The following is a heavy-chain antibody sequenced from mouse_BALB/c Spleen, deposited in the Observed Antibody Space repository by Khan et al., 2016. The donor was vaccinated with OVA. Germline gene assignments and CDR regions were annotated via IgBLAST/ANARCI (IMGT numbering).Heavy chain of an antibody. CDR3: ATLYFCGSRVYFDY. CDR2: ISSGGNYT. Sequence: EVELVESGGDLVKPGGSLKLSCAASGFTFSSYGMSWVRQTPDKRLEWVATISSGGNYTYYPDSVKGRFTISRDNAKNTLYLQMSSLKSEDTAMYFCATLYFCGSRVYFDYWGQGTTLTVSS. CDR1: GFTFSSYG. J-gene: IGHJ2*01. V-gene: IGHV5-6*01. D-gene: IGHD1-1*01.